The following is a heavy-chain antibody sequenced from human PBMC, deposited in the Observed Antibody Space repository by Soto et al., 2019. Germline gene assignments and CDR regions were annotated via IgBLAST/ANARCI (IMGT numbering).Heavy chain of an antibody. CDR1: GGSISSGDYY. J-gene: IGHJ4*02. V-gene: IGHV4-30-4*01. CDR2: IYYSGST. D-gene: IGHD3-16*02. Sequence: SETLSVTCTVSGGSISSGDYYWSWIRQPPGKGLEWIGYIYYSGSTYYNPSLKSRVTISVDTSKNQFSLKLSSVTAADTAVYYCARVPYDYVWGSYRPTSFDYWGQGTLVTVSS. CDR3: ARVPYDYVWGSYRPTSFDY.